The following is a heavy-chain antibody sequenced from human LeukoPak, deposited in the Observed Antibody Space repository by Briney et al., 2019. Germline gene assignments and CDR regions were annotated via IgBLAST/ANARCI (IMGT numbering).Heavy chain of an antibody. V-gene: IGHV3-66*01. J-gene: IGHJ4*02. Sequence: GGSLRLSCAASRFSVSVNYMSWVRQAPGKGLEWVSVIYSGGSTYYADSVKGRFTISRDNSKNTLYLQMNSLRAEDTAVYYCARGGYYYDSSGYYPHFDYWGQGTLVTVSS. CDR3: ARGGYYYDSSGYYPHFDY. D-gene: IGHD3-22*01. CDR1: RFSVSVNY. CDR2: IYSGGST.